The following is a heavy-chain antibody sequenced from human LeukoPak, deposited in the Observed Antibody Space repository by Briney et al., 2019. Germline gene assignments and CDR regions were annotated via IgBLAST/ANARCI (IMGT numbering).Heavy chain of an antibody. V-gene: IGHV1-3*01. CDR3: ARELATMVRGVRYPLDY. Sequence: ASVKVSCKASGYTFTIYATHWVRQAPGQRLEWMGWINAGNGNTKYSQKFQGRVTITRDTSASTAYMELSSLRSEDTAVYYCARELATMVRGVRYPLDYWGQGTLVTVSS. CDR2: INAGNGNT. D-gene: IGHD3-10*01. J-gene: IGHJ4*02. CDR1: GYTFTIYA.